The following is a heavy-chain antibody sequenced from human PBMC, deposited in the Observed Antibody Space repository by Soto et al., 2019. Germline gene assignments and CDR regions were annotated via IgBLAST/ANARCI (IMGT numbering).Heavy chain of an antibody. Sequence: GGSLRLSCAASGFTFNRYAMNWVRQAPGKGLQWVSFISGSGSSSYYADSVKGRFTISRDNSKNTLYLQMSILRAEDTAIYYCAKDHGYAQIQYIDYWGHGTLVTVPS. CDR3: AKDHGYAQIQYIDY. CDR2: ISGSGSSS. V-gene: IGHV3-23*01. CDR1: GFTFNRYA. D-gene: IGHD5-18*01. J-gene: IGHJ4*01.